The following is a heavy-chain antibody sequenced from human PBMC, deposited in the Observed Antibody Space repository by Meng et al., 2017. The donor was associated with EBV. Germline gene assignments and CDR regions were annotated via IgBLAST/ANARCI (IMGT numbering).Heavy chain of an antibody. Sequence: FQRVQVEAELKSPVPQVKFYCNGSEANFNNFGISWLRQAPGQGLEWMGDITPIFGIANSAESFQGRVTISADTSTRTAYMDLSSLRSDDTAVYYCVRDLWLRIGECVWGQGTLVTVPS. CDR2: ITPIFGIA. CDR1: EANFNNFG. J-gene: IGHJ4*02. D-gene: IGHD5-12*01. CDR3: VRDLWLRIGECV. V-gene: IGHV1-69*14.